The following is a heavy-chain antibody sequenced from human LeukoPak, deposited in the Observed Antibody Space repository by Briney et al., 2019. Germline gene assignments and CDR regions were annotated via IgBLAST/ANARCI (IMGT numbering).Heavy chain of an antibody. CDR1: GASITAYY. CDR2: IYYSGST. CDR3: ARWLVSGYSDY. J-gene: IGHJ4*02. V-gene: IGHV4-59*01. Sequence: SETLSLTCTVSGASITAYYWSWIRQPPGKGLEWIGYIYYSGSTTYNPSLKSRVTISVGPSKKQFSLKLSSVTAADTAVYYCARWLVSGYSDYWGQGTLVTVSS. D-gene: IGHD3-22*01.